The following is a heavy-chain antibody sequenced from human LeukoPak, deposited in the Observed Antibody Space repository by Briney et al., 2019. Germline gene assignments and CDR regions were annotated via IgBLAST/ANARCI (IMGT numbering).Heavy chain of an antibody. V-gene: IGHV3-23*01. J-gene: IGHJ4*02. CDR3: AKGPYSSSSFVDY. D-gene: IGHD6-6*01. Sequence: GGSLRLSCAGSGFTFSSYAMTWVRQAPGTGLEWVSSISRSGGTTYYADSVKGRFTISRDNSKNTLYLQMNSLRAEDTAVYYCAKGPYSSSSFVDYWGQGTLVTVSS. CDR1: GFTFSSYA. CDR2: ISRSGGTT.